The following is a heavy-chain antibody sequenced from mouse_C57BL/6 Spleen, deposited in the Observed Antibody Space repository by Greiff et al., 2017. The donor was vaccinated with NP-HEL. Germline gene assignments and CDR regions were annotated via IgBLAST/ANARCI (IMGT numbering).Heavy chain of an antibody. J-gene: IGHJ2*01. CDR2: ISSGGDYI. CDR1: GFTFSSYA. CDR3: TRERDYYGSSLFDY. D-gene: IGHD1-1*01. Sequence: EVQVVESGEGLVKPGGSLKLSCAASGFTFSSYAMSWVRQTPEKRLEWVAYISSGGDYIYYADTVKGRFTISRDNARNTLYLQMSSLKSEDTAMYYCTRERDYYGSSLFDYWGQGTTLTVSS. V-gene: IGHV5-9-1*02.